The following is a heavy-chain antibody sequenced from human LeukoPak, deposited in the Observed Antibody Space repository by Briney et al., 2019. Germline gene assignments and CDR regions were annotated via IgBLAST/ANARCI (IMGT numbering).Heavy chain of an antibody. CDR2: INAGNGNT. CDR3: ARGNYYDSSGLPYYFDY. V-gene: IGHV1-3*01. CDR1: GYTFTSYG. Sequence: ASVKVSCKASGYTFTSYGISWVRQAPGQGLEWMGWINAGNGNTKYSQKFQGRVTITRDTSASTAYMELSSLRSEDTAVYYCARGNYYDSSGLPYYFDYWGQGTLVTVSS. D-gene: IGHD3-22*01. J-gene: IGHJ4*02.